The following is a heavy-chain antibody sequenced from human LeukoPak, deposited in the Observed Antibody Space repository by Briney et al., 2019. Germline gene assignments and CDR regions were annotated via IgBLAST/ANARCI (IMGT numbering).Heavy chain of an antibody. Sequence: GGSLRLSCAASGFTFSSYWMSWVRQAPGKGLEWVANIMQDGSEKYYVDSVKGRFTISRDNAKNSLYLQMNSLRAEDTAVYYCARAVYDYVWGSYPAYYWGQGTLVTVSS. J-gene: IGHJ4*02. D-gene: IGHD3-16*02. CDR2: IMQDGSEK. CDR3: ARAVYDYVWGSYPAYY. V-gene: IGHV3-7*03. CDR1: GFTFSSYW.